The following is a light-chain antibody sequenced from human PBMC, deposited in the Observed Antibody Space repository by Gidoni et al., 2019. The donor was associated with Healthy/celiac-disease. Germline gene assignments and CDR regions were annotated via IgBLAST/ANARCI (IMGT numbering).Light chain of an antibody. CDR3: QQSYSTPFN. CDR1: QSISSY. V-gene: IGKV1-39*01. Sequence: DIQMTQSPSSLSASVGDRVTITCRASQSISSYLNWYQQKPGKAPKLLIYAASSLQSGVPSRFSGSGSGTDFTLTISSLQPEDFATYYCQQSYSTPFNVXPGTKVDIK. J-gene: IGKJ3*01. CDR2: AAS.